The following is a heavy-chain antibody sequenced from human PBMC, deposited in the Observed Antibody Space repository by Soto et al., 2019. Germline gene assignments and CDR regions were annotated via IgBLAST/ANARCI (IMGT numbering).Heavy chain of an antibody. CDR2: INPNSGGT. CDR3: ARSASHYDFWSGYYSVYYYGMDV. V-gene: IGHV1-2*04. Sequence: ASVKVSCKASGYTFTGYYMHWVLQAPAQGLGWMGWINPNSGGTNYAQKFQGWVTMTRDTSISTAYMELSRLRSDDTAVYYCARSASHYDFWSGYYSVYYYGMDVWGQGTTVTVSS. J-gene: IGHJ6*02. D-gene: IGHD3-3*01. CDR1: GYTFTGYY.